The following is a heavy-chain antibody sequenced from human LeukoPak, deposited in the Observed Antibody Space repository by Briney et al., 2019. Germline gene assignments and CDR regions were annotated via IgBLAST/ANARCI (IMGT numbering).Heavy chain of an antibody. CDR2: IYYSGST. D-gene: IGHD5-18*01. CDR1: GGSISSSSYY. Sequence: PSETLSLTCTVSGGSISSSSYYWGWIRQPPGKGLEWIGSIYYSGSTYYNPSLKSRVTISVDTSKNQFSLKLSSVTAADSAVYYCASLPRPPRRYSYGSDAFDIWRQGTRVTVSS. V-gene: IGHV4-39*01. CDR3: ASLPRPPRRYSYGSDAFDI. J-gene: IGHJ3*02.